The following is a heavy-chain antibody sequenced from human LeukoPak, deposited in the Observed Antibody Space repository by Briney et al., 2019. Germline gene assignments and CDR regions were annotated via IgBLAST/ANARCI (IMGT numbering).Heavy chain of an antibody. Sequence: PSETLSLTCAVSGGSINTSTYHWGWIRQPPGKGLELIGSIYYSGSTHYNPSLKSRVTISVDTSKNQFSLKLSSVTAADTAVYYCVRRRYYYDSSGGLGWFDPWGQGTLVTVSS. D-gene: IGHD3-22*01. J-gene: IGHJ5*02. V-gene: IGHV4-39*01. CDR3: VRRRYYYDSSGGLGWFDP. CDR1: GGSINTSTYH. CDR2: IYYSGST.